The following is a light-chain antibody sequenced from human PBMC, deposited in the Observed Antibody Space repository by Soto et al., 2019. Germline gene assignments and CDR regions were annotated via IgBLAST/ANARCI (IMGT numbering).Light chain of an antibody. Sequence: DIQMTQSPSSLSASVGDRVTSTCRASLSISSDLNWYQQKPGKAPKVLIFGASSLQSGVPSRFSGSGSGTDFTLTISGLQPEDSATYYGQQSYTTPRTFGQGTKLEIK. CDR2: GAS. CDR3: QQSYTTPRT. J-gene: IGKJ2*01. V-gene: IGKV1-39*01. CDR1: LSISSD.